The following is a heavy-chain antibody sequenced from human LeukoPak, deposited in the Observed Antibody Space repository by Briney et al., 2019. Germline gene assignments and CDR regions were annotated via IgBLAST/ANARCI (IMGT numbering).Heavy chain of an antibody. D-gene: IGHD6-25*01. CDR1: GFTFSNYG. CDR3: AKAAGRGRGNYYYYMDV. Sequence: GESLKISCVASGFTFSNYGMHWVRQAPGKGLEWVAFIRYDGSNKYYADSVKGRFTISRDNSKNTLYLQMNSLRAEDTAVYYCAKAAGRGRGNYYYYMDVWGKGTTVTVSS. CDR2: IRYDGSNK. J-gene: IGHJ6*03. V-gene: IGHV3-30*02.